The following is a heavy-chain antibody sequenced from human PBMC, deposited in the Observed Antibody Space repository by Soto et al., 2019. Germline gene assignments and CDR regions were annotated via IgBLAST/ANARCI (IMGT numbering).Heavy chain of an antibody. CDR3: AKDLTGPFDY. CDR1: GFTFSSFW. CDR2: INPDGTVT. V-gene: IGHV3-74*01. J-gene: IGHJ4*02. Sequence: EVQVVESGGGLVQPGGSLRLSCAASGFTFSSFWMHWVRQAPGKGLVWVSRINPDGTVTTYADSVKGRFTISRDNAKDTLYLQMSSLRDEDTAVYYCAKDLTGPFDYWGQGTLVTVSS. D-gene: IGHD3-9*01.